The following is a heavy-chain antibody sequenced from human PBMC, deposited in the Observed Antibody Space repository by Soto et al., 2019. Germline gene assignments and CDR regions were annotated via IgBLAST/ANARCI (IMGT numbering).Heavy chain of an antibody. CDR1: GGSISSYY. D-gene: IGHD2-15*01. CDR3: ARLLPGTRYYYFSMDV. Sequence: SETLSLTCTVSGGSISSYYWSWIRQPPGKGLEWIGYIYYSGSTNYNPSLKSRVTISVNTSKNQFSLKLSSVTAADSAVYYCARLLPGTRYYYFSMDVWGKGTTVTVSS. CDR2: IYYSGST. J-gene: IGHJ6*03. V-gene: IGHV4-59*08.